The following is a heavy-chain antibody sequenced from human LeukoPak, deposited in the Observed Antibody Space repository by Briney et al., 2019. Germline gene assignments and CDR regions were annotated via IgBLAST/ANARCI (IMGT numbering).Heavy chain of an antibody. CDR2: IYPGDSDT. D-gene: IGHD2-8*01. CDR3: ARGTGVRYCSNGVCYTSDY. CDR1: GYSFTSYC. V-gene: IGHV5-51*01. J-gene: IGHJ4*02. Sequence: GESLKISCKGSGYSFTSYCIGWVRQMPGKGLEWMGIIYPGDSDTRYSPSFQGQVTISADKSISTAYPQWSSLKASDTAMYYCARGTGVRYCSNGVCYTSDYWGQGTLVTVSS.